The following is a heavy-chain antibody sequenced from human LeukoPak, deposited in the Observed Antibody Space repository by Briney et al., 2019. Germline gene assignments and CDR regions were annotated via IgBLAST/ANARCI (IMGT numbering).Heavy chain of an antibody. D-gene: IGHD2-21*01. V-gene: IGHV3-30*02. J-gene: IGHJ3*02. CDR1: GFTFSSYG. CDR3: ANYCGGDCYSPLDAFDI. Sequence: GGSLRLSCAASGFTFSSYGMHWVRQAPGKGLEWVAFIRYDGSNKYYADSVKGRFTISRDNSKNTLYLQMNSLRAEDTAVYYCANYCGGDCYSPLDAFDIWGQGTMVTVSS. CDR2: IRYDGSNK.